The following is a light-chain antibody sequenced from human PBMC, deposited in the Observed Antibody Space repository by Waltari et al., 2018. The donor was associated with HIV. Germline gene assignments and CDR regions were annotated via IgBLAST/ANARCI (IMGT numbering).Light chain of an antibody. CDR1: SRDVGSYNF. Sequence: QSALTQPRSLSGSPGQSVTISSTGTSRDVGSYNFLSWYQHHPGKAPHLILYDVSERPSGVPDRFSGSKSGNTASLTISGLQAEDEADYYCCSYAGTYTFVVFGGGTKLTVL. CDR2: DVS. J-gene: IGLJ2*01. CDR3: CSYAGTYTFVV. V-gene: IGLV2-11*01.